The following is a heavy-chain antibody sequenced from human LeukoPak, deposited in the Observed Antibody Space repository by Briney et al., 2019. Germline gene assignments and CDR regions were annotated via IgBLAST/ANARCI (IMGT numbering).Heavy chain of an antibody. V-gene: IGHV3-30*02. CDR3: AKESLSGGRGVRYYFDY. J-gene: IGHJ4*02. CDR1: GFTFSSYG. D-gene: IGHD3-10*01. Sequence: PGGSLRLSCAVSGFTFSSYGIHWVRQAPGKGLEWVAFIRYDGSNKYYADSVKGRFTISRDNSKNTLYLQMNSLRAEDTAVYYCAKESLSGGRGVRYYFDYWGQGTLVTVSS. CDR2: IRYDGSNK.